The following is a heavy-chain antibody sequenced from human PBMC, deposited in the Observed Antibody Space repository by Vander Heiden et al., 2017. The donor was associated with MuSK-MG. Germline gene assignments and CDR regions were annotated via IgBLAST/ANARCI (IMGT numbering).Heavy chain of an antibody. CDR2: ISNDGSNK. D-gene: IGHD2-2*01. V-gene: IGHV3-30*03. CDR3: ASQYCSSSSCFLSLLDY. J-gene: IGHJ4*02. CDR1: GFTFSSSG. Sequence: QVQLVESGGGVVQPGRSLRLSCAASGFTFSSSGMHWVRQAPGKGLEWVAVISNDGSNKYYADSVKGRFTISRDNSKNTLYLQMNSLRAEDTAVYYCASQYCSSSSCFLSLLDYWGQGTLVTVSS.